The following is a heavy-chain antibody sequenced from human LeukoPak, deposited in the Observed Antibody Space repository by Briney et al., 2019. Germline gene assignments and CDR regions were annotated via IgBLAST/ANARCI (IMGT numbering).Heavy chain of an antibody. CDR3: ARADCTSSTCYLRRSWFDP. V-gene: IGHV3-21*01. Sequence: GGSLRLSCAASGFTLSNYDMNWVRQAPGKGLEWVSSISTSSRYIYYKDSVRGRFTISRDDAKNSLYLEMNSLRAEDTAVYYCARADCTSSTCYLRRSWFDPWGQGTLVTVSS. J-gene: IGHJ5*02. CDR2: ISTSSRYI. CDR1: GFTLSNYD. D-gene: IGHD2-2*01.